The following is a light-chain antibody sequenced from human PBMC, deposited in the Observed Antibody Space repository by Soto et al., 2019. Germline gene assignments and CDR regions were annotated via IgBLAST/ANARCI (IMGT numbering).Light chain of an antibody. J-gene: IGLJ3*02. CDR3: AAWDDSLDGRWV. CDR1: SSNIGAGYD. Sequence: QSVLTQPPSVSGAPGQRVTISCTGSSSNIGAGYDVHWYQQLPGTAPKLLIYSNSHRPSGVPDRFSGSKSGTSASLAISGLQSEDEADYYCAAWDDSLDGRWVFGGGTKVTVL. CDR2: SNS. V-gene: IGLV1-40*01.